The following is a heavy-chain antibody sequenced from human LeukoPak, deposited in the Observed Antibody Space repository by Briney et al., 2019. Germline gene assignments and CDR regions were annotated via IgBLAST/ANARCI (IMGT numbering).Heavy chain of an antibody. CDR2: ISYSGTT. CDR1: SDSINRDS. J-gene: IGHJ4*02. V-gene: IGHV4-59*08. D-gene: IGHD3/OR15-3a*01. CDR3: GRQLETYGLAADY. Sequence: ETLSLTCTVSSDSINRDSWSWVRQPPGTGLEWIGNISYSGTTNYSPSFKSRVTMSVDTSKNQISLKLFSATAADSAVYYCGRQLETYGLAADYWGQGTRVTVSS.